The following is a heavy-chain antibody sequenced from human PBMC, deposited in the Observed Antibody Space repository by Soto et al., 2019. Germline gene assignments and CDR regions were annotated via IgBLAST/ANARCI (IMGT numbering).Heavy chain of an antibody. CDR3: ARVLRGWFDP. CDR1: CGSITSANW. CDR2: ISHSGIT. Sequence: TETLSLTCAVSCGSITSANWWTWVRQPPGGGLEWIGEISHSGITNYKASLKSRVTMSVDKTKNDVSLKLTSVTAADTAVYYCARVLRGWFDPWGQGTPVTVSS. J-gene: IGHJ5*02. V-gene: IGHV4-4*02.